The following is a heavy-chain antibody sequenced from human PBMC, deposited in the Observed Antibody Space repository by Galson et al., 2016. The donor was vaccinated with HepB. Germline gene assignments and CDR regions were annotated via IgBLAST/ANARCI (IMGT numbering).Heavy chain of an antibody. Sequence: SVKVSCKASGYTFSRYAIHWVRQAPGQRLEWVGWINAADGNTRYSKKLQGRVTISRDTSANTANMELSSLMSEDTAVYYCVRGYSYDTNDDDSNGYYGGFDPGGQGTLVTVSS. D-gene: IGHD3-22*01. CDR2: INAADGNT. CDR3: VRGYSYDTNDDDSNGYYGGFDP. V-gene: IGHV1-3*01. J-gene: IGHJ5*02. CDR1: GYTFSRYA.